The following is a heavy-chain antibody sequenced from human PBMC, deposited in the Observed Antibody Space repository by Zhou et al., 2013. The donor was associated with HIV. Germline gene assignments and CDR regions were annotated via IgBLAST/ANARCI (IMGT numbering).Heavy chain of an antibody. Sequence: QVQLVQSGAEVRKPGSSVKVSCKASGGTFSSYAISWVRQAPGQGLEWMGGIIPIFGTANYAQKFQGRVTITADESTSTAYMELSSLRSEDTAVYYCARSAFSPPQDYDFWSGYYDPGYYYYMDVWGKGTTVTVSS. CDR2: IIPIFGTA. V-gene: IGHV1-69*12. J-gene: IGHJ6*03. CDR3: ARSAFSPPQDYDFWSGYYDPGYYYYMDV. CDR1: GGTFSSYA. D-gene: IGHD3-3*01.